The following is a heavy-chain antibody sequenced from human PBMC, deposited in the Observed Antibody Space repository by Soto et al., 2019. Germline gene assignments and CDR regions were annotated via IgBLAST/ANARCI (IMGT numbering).Heavy chain of an antibody. Sequence: QVQLVQSGAEVKKPGSSVKVSCKASGSTFSSYAISWVRQAPGQGLEWMGGIIPIFGTADYAQKFQGRVTITAGESTSTAYMELSSLRSEDTAVYYCAVTMTNYYYYGMDVWGQGTTVTVSS. CDR3: AVTMTNYYYYGMDV. D-gene: IGHD3-22*01. CDR1: GSTFSSYA. V-gene: IGHV1-69*12. J-gene: IGHJ6*02. CDR2: IIPIFGTA.